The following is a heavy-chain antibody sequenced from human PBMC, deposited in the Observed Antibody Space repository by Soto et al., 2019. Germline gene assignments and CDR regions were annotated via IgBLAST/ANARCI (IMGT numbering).Heavy chain of an antibody. CDR1: GASVSSKSAA. J-gene: IGHJ5*02. CDR2: TYYRSKWST. Sequence: HSKTLSLTCAIPGASVSSKSAAWNWIRQSPSRGLEWLGRTYYRSKWSTDYAISVKSRITINPDTSNNHFSLQLKSVTPEDTAVYYCTRALSGSYDHWGQGTLVTVSS. CDR3: TRALSGSYDH. V-gene: IGHV6-1*01. D-gene: IGHD1-26*01.